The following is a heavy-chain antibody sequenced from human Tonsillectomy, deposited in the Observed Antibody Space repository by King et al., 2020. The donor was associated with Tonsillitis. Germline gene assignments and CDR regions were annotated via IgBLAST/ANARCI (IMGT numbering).Heavy chain of an antibody. D-gene: IGHD3-16*01. CDR3: ARDGGGGGIDY. V-gene: IGHV3-13*01. CDR1: GFTFSSYD. Sequence: EVQLVESGGGLVQPGGSLRLSCAASGFTFSSYDMHWVRQATGKGLEWVSAIGTAGDTYYPGSVKGRFTISRENAKNSLYLQMNSLRAGDTAVYYCARDGGGGGIDYWGQGTLVTVSS. CDR2: IGTAGDT. J-gene: IGHJ4*02.